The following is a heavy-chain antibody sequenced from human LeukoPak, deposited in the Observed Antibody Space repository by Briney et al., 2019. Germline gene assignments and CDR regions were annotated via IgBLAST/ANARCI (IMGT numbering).Heavy chain of an antibody. CDR1: GGTFSSYA. Sequence: ASVKVSCKASGGTFSSYAISWVRQSPGQGLEWMGGIIPIFGTANYAQKFQGRVTITADESTSTAYMELSSLRSEDTAVYYCARSSGPAAPRSSYYMDVWGKGTTVTVSS. CDR3: ARSSGPAAPRSSYYMDV. J-gene: IGHJ6*03. D-gene: IGHD2-2*01. CDR2: IIPIFGTA. V-gene: IGHV1-69*13.